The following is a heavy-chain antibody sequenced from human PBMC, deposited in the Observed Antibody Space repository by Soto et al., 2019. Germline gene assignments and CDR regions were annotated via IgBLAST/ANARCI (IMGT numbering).Heavy chain of an antibody. CDR2: IYYSGST. Sequence: SATLSLTCTVPGGSISSYYWTWIRQPPGKGLEWIGDIYYSGSTNYNPSLKSRVTISVDTSKNQFSLKLSSVTAADTAVYFCARRYGLSAFDIWGQGTMVT. V-gene: IGHV4-59*08. J-gene: IGHJ3*02. D-gene: IGHD3-10*01. CDR1: GGSISSYY. CDR3: ARRYGLSAFDI.